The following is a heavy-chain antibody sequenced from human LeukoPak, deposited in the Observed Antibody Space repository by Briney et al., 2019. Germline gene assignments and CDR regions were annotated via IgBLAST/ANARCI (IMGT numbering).Heavy chain of an antibody. D-gene: IGHD3-3*01. J-gene: IGHJ4*02. Sequence: SVKVSCKASGYTFTSYGISWVRQAPGQGLEWMGGIIPIFGTANYAQKFQGRVTITADESTSTAYMELSSLRSEDTAVYYCARGIVPTIFGPNFDYWGQGTLVTVSS. CDR2: IIPIFGTA. CDR3: ARGIVPTIFGPNFDY. V-gene: IGHV1-69*13. CDR1: GYTFTSYG.